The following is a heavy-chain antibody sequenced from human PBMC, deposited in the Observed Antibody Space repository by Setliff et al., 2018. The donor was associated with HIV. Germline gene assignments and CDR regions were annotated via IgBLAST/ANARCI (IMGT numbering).Heavy chain of an antibody. V-gene: IGHV4-61*01. CDR3: ARQTATGTSATFDS. J-gene: IGHJ4*02. CDR1: GDSVSSASYY. Sequence: SETLSLTCTVSGDSVSSASYYWSWIRQPPGKGLEWIGYIYYSGTTKYNPSLKSRVTMSIDTSKNQFSLKLSSVTAADTAVYYCARQTATGTSATFDSWGQGSLVTVSS. D-gene: IGHD2-21*02. CDR2: IYYSGTT.